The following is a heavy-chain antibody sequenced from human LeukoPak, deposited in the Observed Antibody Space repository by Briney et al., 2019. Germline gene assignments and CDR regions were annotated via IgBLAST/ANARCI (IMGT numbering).Heavy chain of an antibody. Sequence: ASVKASCKASGYTFSSYAISWVRQAPGQGLEWMGRIIPILGIANYAQKFQGRVTITADKSTGTAYMELSSLRSEDTAVYYRARGGGLGRKAQFDYWGQGTLVTVSS. J-gene: IGHJ4*02. CDR1: GYTFSSYA. V-gene: IGHV1-69*04. CDR3: ARGGGLGRKAQFDY. CDR2: IIPILGIA.